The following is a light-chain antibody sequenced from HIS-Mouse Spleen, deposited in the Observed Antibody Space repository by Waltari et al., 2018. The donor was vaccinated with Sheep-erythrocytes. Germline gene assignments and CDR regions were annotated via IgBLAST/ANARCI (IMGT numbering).Light chain of an antibody. CDR1: QSVSSY. J-gene: IGKJ5*01. CDR3: QQRSNWPPIT. V-gene: IGKV3-11*01. CDR2: DAS. Sequence: EIVLTQSPATLSLSPGERATLSCRASQSVSSYLAWYQQKPGQAPRLLIYDASNRATGIPGRFSGSGSGTDVALTISSLEPEDFAVYYCQQRSNWPPITFGQGTRLEIK.